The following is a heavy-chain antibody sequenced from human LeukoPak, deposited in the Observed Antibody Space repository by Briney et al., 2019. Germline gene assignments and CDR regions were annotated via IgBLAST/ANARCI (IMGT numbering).Heavy chain of an antibody. Sequence: GGSLRLSCAASGFTLSNAWMSWVRQAPGKGLEWVGRIKSKTDGGTTDYAAPVKGRFTTSRNDSKNTLYMQMNSLKTEDTAVYYCTTNSLDGDYWGQGTLVTVSS. V-gene: IGHV3-15*01. J-gene: IGHJ4*02. CDR1: GFTLSNAW. D-gene: IGHD2/OR15-2a*01. CDR3: TTNSLDGDY. CDR2: IKSKTDGGTT.